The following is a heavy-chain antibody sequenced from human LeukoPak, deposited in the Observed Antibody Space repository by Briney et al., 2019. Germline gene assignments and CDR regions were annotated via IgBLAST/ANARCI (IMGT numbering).Heavy chain of an antibody. V-gene: IGHV5-51*01. CDR3: ARGAYYYDSSGYEGYYFDY. Sequence: PGESLEISCQGSGYSFTSYWIGWVRQMPGKGLEWMGIIYPGDSDTRYSPSFQGQVTISADKSISTAYLQWSSLKASDTAMYYCARGAYYYDSSGYEGYYFDYWGQGTLVTVSS. CDR1: GYSFTSYW. J-gene: IGHJ4*02. CDR2: IYPGDSDT. D-gene: IGHD3-22*01.